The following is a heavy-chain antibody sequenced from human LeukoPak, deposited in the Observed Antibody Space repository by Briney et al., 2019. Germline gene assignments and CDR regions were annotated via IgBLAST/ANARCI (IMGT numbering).Heavy chain of an antibody. Sequence: GGSLRLSCAASGFTFSSYEMNWVRQAPGKGLEWVAYITSSSGSAIYYADSVRGRFTISRDNAKNSLYLQMNSLRAEDTALYYCTRDVGYYGSGSYPDHFDYWGQGTLVTVSS. V-gene: IGHV3-48*03. CDR2: ITSSSGSAI. CDR1: GFTFSSYE. J-gene: IGHJ4*02. D-gene: IGHD3-10*01. CDR3: TRDVGYYGSGSYPDHFDY.